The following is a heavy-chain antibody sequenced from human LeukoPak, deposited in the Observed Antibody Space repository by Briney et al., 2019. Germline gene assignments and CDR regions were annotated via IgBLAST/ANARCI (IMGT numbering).Heavy chain of an antibody. CDR3: ARHPYSDGFDI. V-gene: IGHV4-59*08. Sequence: SETLSLTCTVSGGSISPYYWSWIRQPPGKGLEWIAYIYSSGHTNYNPSLKGRVTISVDTSKNQFTLKLNSVTAADTAVYYCARHPYSDGFDIWGQGTMVTISS. CDR1: GGSISPYY. CDR2: IYSSGHT. J-gene: IGHJ3*02. D-gene: IGHD1-1*01.